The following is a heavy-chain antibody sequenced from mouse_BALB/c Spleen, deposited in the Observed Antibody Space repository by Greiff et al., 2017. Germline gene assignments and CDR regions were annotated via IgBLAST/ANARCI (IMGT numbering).Heavy chain of an antibody. CDR3: ARSRGIYYYGSSGGDFDY. Sequence: EVKLVESGPELVKPGASVKMSCKASGYTFTSYVMHWVKQKPGQGLEWIGYINPYNDGTKYNEKFKGKATLTSDKSSSTAYMELSSLTSEDSAVYYCARSRGIYYYGSSGGDFDYWGQGTTLTVSS. CDR2: INPYNDGT. J-gene: IGHJ2*01. CDR1: GYTFTSYV. V-gene: IGHV1-14*01. D-gene: IGHD1-1*01.